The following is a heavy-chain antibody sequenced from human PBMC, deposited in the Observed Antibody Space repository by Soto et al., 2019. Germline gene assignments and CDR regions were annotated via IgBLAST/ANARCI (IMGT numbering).Heavy chain of an antibody. V-gene: IGHV3-30-3*01. CDR3: ARGRYLSFKYYYYYGMDV. CDR2: ISYDGSNK. J-gene: IGHJ6*02. CDR1: GFTFSSYA. Sequence: GGSLRLSCSAPGFTFSSYAMHWVRQAPGKGLEWVAVISYDGSNKYYADSVKGRFTIPRDNSKNTLYLQMNSLRAEDTAVYYCARGRYLSFKYYYYYGMDVWGQGTTVTVSS. D-gene: IGHD1-20*01.